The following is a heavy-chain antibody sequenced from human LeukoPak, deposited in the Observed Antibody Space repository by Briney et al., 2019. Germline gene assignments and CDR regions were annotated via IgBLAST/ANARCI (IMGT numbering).Heavy chain of an antibody. CDR2: IYSGGST. CDR1: GFTVSTNY. CDR3: ARGSAYSH. D-gene: IGHD3-22*01. V-gene: IGHV3-66*02. J-gene: IGHJ4*02. Sequence: GGSLRLSCAASGFTVSTNYMSWVRQAPGKGLEWVSVIYSGGSTYYTDSVKGRFTISRDNSKNMLYLQMSSLRAEDTAVYYCARGSAYSHWGQGTLVTVS.